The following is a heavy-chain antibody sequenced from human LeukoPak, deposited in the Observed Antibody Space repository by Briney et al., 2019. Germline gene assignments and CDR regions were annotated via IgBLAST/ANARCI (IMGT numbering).Heavy chain of an antibody. CDR3: ARGAKDSVVVVGAPYYSDY. V-gene: IGHV4-39*07. Sequence: SETLSLTCTVSDDSISNNNYYWGWIRQPPGKGLDWIGSIYHRGTTYYNPSLKSRVTISVDTSKNQFSLKLSSVTAADTAVYYCARGAKDSVVVVGAPYYSDYWGQGTLVTVSS. CDR1: DDSISNNNYY. D-gene: IGHD2-15*01. J-gene: IGHJ4*02. CDR2: IYHRGTT.